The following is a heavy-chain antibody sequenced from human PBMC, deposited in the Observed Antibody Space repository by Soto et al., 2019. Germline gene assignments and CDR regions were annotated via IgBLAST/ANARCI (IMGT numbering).Heavy chain of an antibody. CDR1: GGTFSSYA. V-gene: IGHV1-69*01. J-gene: IGHJ4*02. Sequence: QVQLVQSGAEVKKPGSSVKVSCKASGGTFSSYAISWVRQAPGQGLEWMGGIIPIFGTANYAQKFQGRVTITADESTSTAYMGLGSLRSEDTAVYYCARELGGDQMATIPFDYWGQGTLVTVSS. CDR2: IIPIFGTA. CDR3: ARELGGDQMATIPFDY. D-gene: IGHD3-16*01.